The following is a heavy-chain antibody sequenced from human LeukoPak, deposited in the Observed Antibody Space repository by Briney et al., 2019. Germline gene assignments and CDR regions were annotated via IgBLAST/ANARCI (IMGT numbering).Heavy chain of an antibody. J-gene: IGHJ4*02. D-gene: IGHD3-22*01. CDR2: INPQSGGT. CDR3: ARVNYDSSGYYAGWDY. V-gene: IGHV1-2*02. CDR1: GYTFTAYY. Sequence: ASVKVSCKASGYTFTAYYMHWVRQAPGQGLEYMGWINPQSGGTNNAQKFQGRVTMTRDTSISTAYMELSRLRSDDTAVYYCARVNYDSSGYYAGWDYWGQGTLVTVSS.